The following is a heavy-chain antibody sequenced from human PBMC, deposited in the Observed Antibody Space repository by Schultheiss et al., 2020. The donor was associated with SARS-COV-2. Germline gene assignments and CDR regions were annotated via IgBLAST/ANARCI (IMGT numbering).Heavy chain of an antibody. Sequence: SETLSLTCTVSGDSVSSGRYYWSWIRQPPGQGLEWIGYIFYSGSTNYNPSLKSRVTISVDTSKNQFSLKLGSVAAADTAMYYCARSPDYYSASGSYYSFDLWGQGTLVTVSS. V-gene: IGHV4-61*01. CDR2: IFYSGST. J-gene: IGHJ4*02. CDR3: ARSPDYYSASGSYYSFDL. CDR1: GDSVSSGRYY. D-gene: IGHD3-10*01.